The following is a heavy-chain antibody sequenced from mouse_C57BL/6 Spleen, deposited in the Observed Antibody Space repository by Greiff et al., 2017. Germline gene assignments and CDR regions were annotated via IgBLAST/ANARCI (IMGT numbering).Heavy chain of an antibody. J-gene: IGHJ4*01. CDR2: ISSGSSTT. D-gene: IGHD1-1*01. CDR3: ARQDYGSSFYAMDY. Sequence: EVQLVESGGGLVKPGGSLKLSCAASRFTFSDYGMHWVRQAPEKGLEWVAYISSGSSTTYYADTVKGRFTISRDNAKNTLCLQMTSLRSEDTAMYYCARQDYGSSFYAMDYWGQGTSVTVSS. CDR1: RFTFSDYG. V-gene: IGHV5-17*01.